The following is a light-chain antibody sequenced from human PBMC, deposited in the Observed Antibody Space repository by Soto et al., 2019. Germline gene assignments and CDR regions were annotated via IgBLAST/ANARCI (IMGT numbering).Light chain of an antibody. CDR3: QQYGETPWT. CDR1: QSVSSSY. Sequence: EIVLTQSPGTLSLSPGERATLSCRASQSVSSSYLAWYQQKPGQAPRLLIYGASSRATAIPDRFSGSGSGTDFTLTISRLEPEDFAVYYCQQYGETPWTFGQGTKVDNK. CDR2: GAS. V-gene: IGKV3-20*01. J-gene: IGKJ1*01.